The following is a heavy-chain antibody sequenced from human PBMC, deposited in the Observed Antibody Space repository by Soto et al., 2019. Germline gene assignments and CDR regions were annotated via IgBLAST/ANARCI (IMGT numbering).Heavy chain of an antibody. D-gene: IGHD2-15*01. CDR3: ARRECSGGSCYSIDS. V-gene: IGHV3-48*01. J-gene: IGHJ4*02. Sequence: GGSLRLSCAASGFTFSTHSMNWVRQAPGKGLEWVSYISSSSTVIYYADSVKGRFTVSRDNAKNSLYLQMNSLRAEDTAVYYCARRECSGGSCYSIDSWGKGTLVSVSS. CDR2: ISSSSTVI. CDR1: GFTFSTHS.